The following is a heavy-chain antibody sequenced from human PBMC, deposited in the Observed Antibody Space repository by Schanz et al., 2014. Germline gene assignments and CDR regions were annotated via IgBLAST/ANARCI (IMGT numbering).Heavy chain of an antibody. CDR2: VFPNGIT. CDR3: ARDTTWRLDL. D-gene: IGHD1-1*01. Sequence: QVQLQESGPGLVKPSQTLSLTCTVSGGSIRSGTYYWSWIRQPAGKALEWVGRVFPNGITNYNPSPKRRVPIPLDPPKNQFSLTLTSLTAADTAVYYCARDTTWRLDLWGRGTLVTVSS. CDR1: GGSIRSGTYY. V-gene: IGHV4-61*02. J-gene: IGHJ2*01.